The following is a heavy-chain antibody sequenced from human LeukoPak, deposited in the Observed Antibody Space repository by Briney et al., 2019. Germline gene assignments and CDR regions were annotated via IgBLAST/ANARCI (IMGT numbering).Heavy chain of an antibody. Sequence: GGSLRLSCAASGFTFSNYAMHWVRQDPGKGLEWVATTSFDVSIKYYADSVKGRFTISRDNSKNTLYLQMNSLRTEDTAVYSCARGYCTSTSCYNDYWGQGTLVTVSS. J-gene: IGHJ4*02. V-gene: IGHV3-30*04. CDR2: TSFDVSIK. CDR3: ARGYCTSTSCYNDY. CDR1: GFTFSNYA. D-gene: IGHD2-2*02.